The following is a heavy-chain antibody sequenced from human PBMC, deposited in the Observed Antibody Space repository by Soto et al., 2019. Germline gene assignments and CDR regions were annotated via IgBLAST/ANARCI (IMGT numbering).Heavy chain of an antibody. J-gene: IGHJ4*02. CDR2: IYYSGST. CDR1: GGSISSGDYY. V-gene: IGHV4-30-4*01. D-gene: IGHD3-10*01. Sequence: KPSETLSLTCTVSGGSISSGDYYWSWIRQPPGKGLEWIGYIYYSGSTYYNPSLKSRVTISVETSKNQFSLKLSSVTAADTAVYYCARVARYYGSGSPVRDYWGQGTLVTVSS. CDR3: ARVARYYGSGSPVRDY.